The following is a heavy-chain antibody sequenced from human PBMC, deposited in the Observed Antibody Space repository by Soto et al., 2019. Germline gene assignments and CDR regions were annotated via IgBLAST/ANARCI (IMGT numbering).Heavy chain of an antibody. D-gene: IGHD5-18*01. CDR1: GFTFSSYG. J-gene: IGHJ4*02. Sequence: PGGSLRLSCAASGFTFSSYGMHWVRQAPGKGLEWVAVIWYDGSNKYYADSVKGRVTVSRDNSKNRLYLQMNSLRAEDTAVYYCARDRESDTPMPGYWGQGTLVTVSS. CDR3: ARDRESDTPMPGY. V-gene: IGHV3-33*01. CDR2: IWYDGSNK.